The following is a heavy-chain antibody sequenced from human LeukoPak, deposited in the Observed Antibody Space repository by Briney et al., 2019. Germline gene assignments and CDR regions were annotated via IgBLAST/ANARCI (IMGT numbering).Heavy chain of an antibody. CDR2: FDPERGEP. CDR1: GYTLSELS. Sequence: DSVKVSCKVSGYTLSELSMHWVRQAPGQGLEWLGGFDPERGEPIYAQKFQGRVTMTEDTSTDTAYMELSSLRSEDTAVYYCAAPGKGEWYFDYWGQGTLVTVSS. J-gene: IGHJ4*02. D-gene: IGHD3-16*01. V-gene: IGHV1-24*01. CDR3: AAPGKGEWYFDY.